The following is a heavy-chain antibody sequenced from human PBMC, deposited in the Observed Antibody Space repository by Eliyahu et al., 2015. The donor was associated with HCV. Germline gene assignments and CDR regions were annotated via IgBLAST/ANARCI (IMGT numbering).Heavy chain of an antibody. CDR1: GFTFSSYA. V-gene: IGHV3-30*04. CDR3: ASLPGHQSGYSSGWYWYYYGMDV. Sequence: QVQLVESGGGVVQPGRSLRLSCAASGFTFSSYAMHWVRQAPGKGLEWVAVISYDGSNKYYADSVKGRFTISRDNSKNTLYLQMNSLRAEDTAVYYCASLPGHQSGYSSGWYWYYYGMDVWGQGTTVTVXS. J-gene: IGHJ6*02. CDR2: ISYDGSNK. D-gene: IGHD6-19*01.